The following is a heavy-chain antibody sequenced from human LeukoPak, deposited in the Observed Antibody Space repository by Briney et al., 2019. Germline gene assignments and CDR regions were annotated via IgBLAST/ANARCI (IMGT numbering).Heavy chain of an antibody. CDR1: GGSFSGYY. CDR2: INHSGST. J-gene: IGHJ4*02. Sequence: SETLSLTCAVYGGSFSGYYWSWIRQPPGKGLEWIGEINHSGSTNYNPSLKSRVTISVDTSKNQFSLKLSSVTAADTAVYYCASSSRELPSDYWGQGTLVTVS. D-gene: IGHD1-26*01. CDR3: ASSSRELPSDY. V-gene: IGHV4-34*01.